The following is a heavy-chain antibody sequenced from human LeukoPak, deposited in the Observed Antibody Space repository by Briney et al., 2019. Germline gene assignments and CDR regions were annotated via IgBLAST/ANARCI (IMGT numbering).Heavy chain of an antibody. CDR1: GGFVSSGSYY. D-gene: IGHD3-22*01. CDR3: ARDYYDSSGYYYGGFDY. J-gene: IGHJ4*02. CDR2: IYYSGST. V-gene: IGHV4-61*01. Sequence: PSETLSLTCTVSGGFVSSGSYYWSWIRQPPGKGLEWIGYIYYSGSTNYNPSLKSRVTISVDTSKNQFSLKLSSVTAADTAVYYCARDYYDSSGYYYGGFDYWGQGTLVTVSS.